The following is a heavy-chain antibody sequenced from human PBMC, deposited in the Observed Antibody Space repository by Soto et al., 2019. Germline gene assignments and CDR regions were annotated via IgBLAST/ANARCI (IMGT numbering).Heavy chain of an antibody. CDR1: GFTFDEYA. V-gene: IGHV3-9*01. J-gene: IGHJ4*02. D-gene: IGHD3-16*01. Sequence: SLRLSCAASGFTFDEYAMHWVRQAPGKGLEWVSGISWNSGSIGYADSVKGRFTISRDNARNSASLQMNSLRVEDTAVYFCFGGNGGPQWGQGTLVTVSS. CDR3: FGGNGGPQ. CDR2: ISWNSGSI.